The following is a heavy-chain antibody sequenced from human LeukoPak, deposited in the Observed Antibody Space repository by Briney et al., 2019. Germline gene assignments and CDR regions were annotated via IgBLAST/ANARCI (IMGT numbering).Heavy chain of an antibody. D-gene: IGHD5-24*01. Sequence: ASVKVSCKASGYTFIGYYIHWVRQAPGQGLEWVGWIIPNSGDTKYAQKFQGRVTMTRDTSISTAYLELTRLRSDDTAVYYCARGGRDGYKRAYYYYMDVWGKGTTVTISS. CDR3: ARGGRDGYKRAYYYYMDV. V-gene: IGHV1-2*02. CDR1: GYTFIGYY. CDR2: IIPNSGDT. J-gene: IGHJ6*03.